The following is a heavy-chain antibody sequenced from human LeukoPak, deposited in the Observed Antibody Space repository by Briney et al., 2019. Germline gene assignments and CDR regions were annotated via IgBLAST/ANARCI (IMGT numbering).Heavy chain of an antibody. CDR2: IWYDGTRE. CDR1: GFTLSSHG. CDR3: ARDLSFGSLDF. J-gene: IGHJ4*02. Sequence: GVSLRLSCVASGFTLSSHGVHWVRQAPGKGLEWVALIWYDGTRENYADSVKGRFAISRDLSKNTLNLQMNSLRVDDTAVFYCARDLSFGSLDFRGQGTLVTVSS. V-gene: IGHV3-33*01. D-gene: IGHD1-26*01.